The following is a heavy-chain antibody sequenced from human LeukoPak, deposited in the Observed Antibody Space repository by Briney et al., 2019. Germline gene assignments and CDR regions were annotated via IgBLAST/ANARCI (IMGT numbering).Heavy chain of an antibody. J-gene: IGHJ6*03. CDR1: GFTFSSYA. D-gene: IGHD1-26*01. Sequence: GGSLRLSCAASGFTFSSYAMSWVRQAPGKGLEWVSAIRGSGDRTHYADSVKGRFTISRDNSKNTLYLQMNSLRAEDTAVYCCAKDSKIVGATFRSYHYMDVWGKGTAVTVSS. CDR3: AKDSKIVGATFRSYHYMDV. CDR2: IRGSGDRT. V-gene: IGHV3-23*01.